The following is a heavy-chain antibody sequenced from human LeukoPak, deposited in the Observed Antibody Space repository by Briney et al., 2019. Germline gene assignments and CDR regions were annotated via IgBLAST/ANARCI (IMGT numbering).Heavy chain of an antibody. D-gene: IGHD3-22*01. Sequence: SGGSLRLSCGASGLTFSTYSMNWVRQAPGKGLEWVSYISSDSGTIYYADSVKGRFTISRDNAKNSLYLQMNSLRAEDTAVYYCAKDLWDYDSSELDYWGQGTLVTVSS. J-gene: IGHJ4*02. CDR1: GLTFSTYS. CDR3: AKDLWDYDSSELDY. CDR2: ISSDSGTI. V-gene: IGHV3-48*01.